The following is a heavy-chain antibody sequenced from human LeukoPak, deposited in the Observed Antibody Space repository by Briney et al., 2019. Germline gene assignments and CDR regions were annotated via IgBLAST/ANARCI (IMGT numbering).Heavy chain of an antibody. J-gene: IGHJ5*02. V-gene: IGHV4-4*07. CDR1: GGSISNYH. D-gene: IGHD2-2*01. CDR2: IFTSGST. CDR3: ARDLEHCDSTSCHNWFDP. Sequence: SETLSLTCTVSGGSISNYHWSWVRQPAGKGLEWIGRIFTSGSTSYNPSLKSRVTISVDKSKNQFSLKLSSVTAADTAAYYCARDLEHCDSTSCHNWFDPWGQGTLVTVSS.